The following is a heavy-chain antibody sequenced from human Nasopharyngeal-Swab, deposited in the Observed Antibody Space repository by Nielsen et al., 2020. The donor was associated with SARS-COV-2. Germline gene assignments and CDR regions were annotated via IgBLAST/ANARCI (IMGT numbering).Heavy chain of an antibody. V-gene: IGHV4-39*01. CDR3: VRSSSWYYFDY. J-gene: IGHJ4*02. CDR1: GDSIAYSTFY. D-gene: IGHD6-13*01. Sequence: SETLSLTFTVSGDSIAYSTFYWGGIRQPPGKGLDWIGNIYYIGNTYQNPSLKSPHTISVDKSKNHFSLQLSSVTAADTAVYYCVRSSSWYYFDYWAQGTQVTVSS. CDR2: IYYIGNT.